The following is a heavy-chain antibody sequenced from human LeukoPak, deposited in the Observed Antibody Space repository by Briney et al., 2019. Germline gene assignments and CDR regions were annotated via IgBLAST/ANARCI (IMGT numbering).Heavy chain of an antibody. V-gene: IGHV3-11*01. CDR1: GFSFSRFY. CDR3: TRAEGLGPGAHFDQ. J-gene: IGHJ4*02. CDR2: IPTSGISA. Sequence: GGSLRLSCAASGFSFSRFYMSWVRQTPGKALEWISYIPTSGISAQYADSVRGRFTASRDDAMNSLHLQMDSLRVEDTAVYYCTRAEGLGPGAHFDQWGQGALVIVSS.